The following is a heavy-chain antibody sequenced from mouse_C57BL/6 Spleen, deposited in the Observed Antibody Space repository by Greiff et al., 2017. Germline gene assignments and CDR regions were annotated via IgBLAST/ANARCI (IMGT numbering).Heavy chain of an antibody. V-gene: IGHV1-72*01. J-gene: IGHJ2*01. CDR3: ASLSNCFDY. D-gene: IGHD5-1*01. Sequence: QVQLQQPGAELVMPGASVKLSCKASGYTFTSYWMPWVKQSPGRGLEWIGRIGPNSGGTKYNEKFKSQATLTVDKPSSTAYMQLSSLTSEDSAVYYCASLSNCFDYWGQGTTLTVSA. CDR2: IGPNSGGT. CDR1: GYTFTSYW.